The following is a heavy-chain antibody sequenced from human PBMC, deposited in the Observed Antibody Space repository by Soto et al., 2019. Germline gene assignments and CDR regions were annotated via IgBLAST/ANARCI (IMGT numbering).Heavy chain of an antibody. CDR2: VSYDEGNK. D-gene: IGHD1-26*01. J-gene: IGHJ4*02. CDR1: GFTFSNFG. Sequence: QVHLLESGGGVVQPGRSLRLSCVASGFTFSNFGIHWVRQAPGKGLEWLAVVSYDEGNKFYADSVRGRFTISRDNSKDTVYLQINRLRRDDTAMYFCAKLMTEYSGGAIDHWGQGTLVTVSS. V-gene: IGHV3-30*18. CDR3: AKLMTEYSGGAIDH.